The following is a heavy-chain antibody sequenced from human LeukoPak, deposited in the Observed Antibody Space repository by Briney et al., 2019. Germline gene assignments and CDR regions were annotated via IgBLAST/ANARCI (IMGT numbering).Heavy chain of an antibody. D-gene: IGHD6-13*01. CDR1: GYTFTSYG. V-gene: IGHV1-18*01. Sequence: ASVKVSCKASGYTFTSYGISWVRQAPGQGLEWMGWISAYNGNTNYAQKLQGRVTMTTDTSTSTAYMELRSLRSDDTAVYYSARVTGYSSSWYVDYWGQGTLVTVSS. CDR2: ISAYNGNT. CDR3: ARVTGYSSSWYVDY. J-gene: IGHJ4*02.